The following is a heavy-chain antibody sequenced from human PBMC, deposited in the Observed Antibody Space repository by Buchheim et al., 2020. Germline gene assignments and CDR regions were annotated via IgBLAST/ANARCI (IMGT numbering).Heavy chain of an antibody. Sequence: EVQLLESGGGLVQPGGSLRLSCAASGFTFSSYAMSWVRQAPGKGLEWVSAISGSGGSTYYADSVKGRFTISRDNSKNTLYLQMNSLRAEDTAVYYCAKGRRPPGYCSSTSCHSDFDYWGQGTL. D-gene: IGHD2-2*01. CDR1: GFTFSSYA. CDR2: ISGSGGST. J-gene: IGHJ4*02. V-gene: IGHV3-23*01. CDR3: AKGRRPPGYCSSTSCHSDFDY.